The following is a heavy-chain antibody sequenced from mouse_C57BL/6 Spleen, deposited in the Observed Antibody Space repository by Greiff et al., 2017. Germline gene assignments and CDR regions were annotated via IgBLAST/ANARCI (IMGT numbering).Heavy chain of an antibody. J-gene: IGHJ1*03. Sequence: VQLQQSGAELVRPGASVKLSCTASGSTITDYYMHWVKQRPEQGLEWIGWIDPENGDTEYASKFQGKATITADTSSNTAYMQLSSLTSEDTAVYYCDNTVVAGYFDVWGTGTTVTVSS. CDR1: GSTITDYY. CDR2: IDPENGDT. CDR3: DNTVVAGYFDV. D-gene: IGHD1-1*01. V-gene: IGHV14-4*01.